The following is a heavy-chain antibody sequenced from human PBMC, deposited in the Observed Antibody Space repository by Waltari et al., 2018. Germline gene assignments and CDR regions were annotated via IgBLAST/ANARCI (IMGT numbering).Heavy chain of an antibody. D-gene: IGHD4-4*01. V-gene: IGHV7-4-1*02. CDR1: GYTFTSYA. CDR2: INTNTGNP. CDR3: VRDPTNYSNYDPNWFDP. Sequence: QVQLVQSGSELKKPGASVKVSCKASGYTFTSYAMNWVRQAPGQGLEWMGWINTNTGNPTYAQGFTGRFVFSLDTSVSTAYLQISSLKAEDTAVYYCVRDPTNYSNYDPNWFDPWGQGTLVTVSS. J-gene: IGHJ5*02.